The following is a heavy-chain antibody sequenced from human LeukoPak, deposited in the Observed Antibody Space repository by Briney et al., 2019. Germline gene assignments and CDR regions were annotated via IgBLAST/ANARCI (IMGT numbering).Heavy chain of an antibody. V-gene: IGHV3-48*03. CDR3: AELGITMIGGV. Sequence: GGSLRLSCAASGFTVSSYEMNWVRQAQGKGVEWVSYISSSVSTIYYTDSVKGRFTISRDNAKNSLYLQMNSLRAEDTAVYYCAELGITMIGGVWGKGTTVTISS. CDR2: ISSSVSTI. CDR1: GFTVSSYE. D-gene: IGHD3-10*02. J-gene: IGHJ6*04.